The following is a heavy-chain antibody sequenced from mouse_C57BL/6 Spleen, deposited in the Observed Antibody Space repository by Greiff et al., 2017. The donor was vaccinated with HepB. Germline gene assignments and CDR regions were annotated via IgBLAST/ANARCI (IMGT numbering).Heavy chain of an antibody. V-gene: IGHV6-3*01. CDR2: IRLKSDNYAT. CDR1: GFTFSNYW. J-gene: IGHJ4*01. Sequence: EVKVEESGGGLVQPGGSMKLSCVASGFTFSNYWMNWVRQSPEKGLEWVAQIRLKSDNYATHYAESVKGRFTISRDDSKSSVYLQMNNLRAEDTGIYYCTENSNYVYYYAMDYWGQGTSVTVSS. CDR3: TENSNYVYYYAMDY. D-gene: IGHD2-5*01.